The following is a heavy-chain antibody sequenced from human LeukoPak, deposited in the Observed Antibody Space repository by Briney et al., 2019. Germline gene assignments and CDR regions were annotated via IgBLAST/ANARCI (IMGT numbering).Heavy chain of an antibody. CDR2: INHSGST. J-gene: IGHJ4*02. Sequence: SETLSLTCAVYGGPFSGYYWSWIRQPPGKGLEWIGEINHSGSTNYNPSLKSRVTISVDTSKNQFSLKLSSVTAADTAVYYCARGRDDYVWGSYRYTHDYWGQGTLVTVSS. CDR1: GGPFSGYY. V-gene: IGHV4-34*01. D-gene: IGHD3-16*02. CDR3: ARGRDDYVWGSYRYTHDY.